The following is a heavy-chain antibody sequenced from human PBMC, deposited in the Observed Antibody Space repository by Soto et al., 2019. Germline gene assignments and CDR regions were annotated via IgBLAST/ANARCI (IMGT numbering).Heavy chain of an antibody. J-gene: IGHJ4*02. CDR1: GFIFRVYG. CDR3: AKDIGMATQPGGYFDY. D-gene: IGHD5-12*01. V-gene: IGHV3-30*18. Sequence: QVQLVESGGGVVQPGGSLRLSCAASGFIFRVYGIHWVRQATGTGLEWVAALSYDGKRTYYADSVRGRFTISRDNSENTVYLQMNSLRPEDTAVYYCAKDIGMATQPGGYFDYWGQGTLVTVST. CDR2: LSYDGKRT.